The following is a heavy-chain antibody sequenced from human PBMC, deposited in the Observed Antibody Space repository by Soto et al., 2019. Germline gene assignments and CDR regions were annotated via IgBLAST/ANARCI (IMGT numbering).Heavy chain of an antibody. Sequence: ASVKVSCKASGYTFTSYDINWVRQATGQGLEWMGWMNPNSGNTGYAQKFQGRVTMTRNTSVSTAYMELSSLRSEDTAVYYCARTEIGYSSGHRAFDIWAQGTMVTVSS. D-gene: IGHD6-19*01. CDR2: MNPNSGNT. CDR3: ARTEIGYSSGHRAFDI. CDR1: GYTFTSYD. V-gene: IGHV1-8*01. J-gene: IGHJ3*02.